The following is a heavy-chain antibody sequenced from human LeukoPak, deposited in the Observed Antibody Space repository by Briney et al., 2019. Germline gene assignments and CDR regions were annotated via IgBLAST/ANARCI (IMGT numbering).Heavy chain of an antibody. CDR1: GGFISSYY. D-gene: IGHD4-17*01. CDR3: ASIDYA. CDR2: IYTSGST. Sequence: SETLSLTCTVSGGFISSYYWSWIRQPPGKGLEWIGYIYTSGSTNYNPSLKSRVTISVDTSKNQFSLKLSSVTAADTALYYCASIDYAWGQGTLVTVSS. J-gene: IGHJ5*02. V-gene: IGHV4-4*09.